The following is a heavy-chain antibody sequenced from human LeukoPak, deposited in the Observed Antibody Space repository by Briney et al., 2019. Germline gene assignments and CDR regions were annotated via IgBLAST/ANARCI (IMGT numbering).Heavy chain of an antibody. Sequence: PSETLSLTCAVYGGSFSGYYWSWIRQPPGKGLEWIGEINHSGSTNYNPSLKSRVTISVDTSKNQFSLMLSSVTAADTAMYYCARGTYDSSGTDDAFDIWGQGTMVIVSS. CDR1: GGSFSGYY. V-gene: IGHV4-34*01. CDR3: ARGTYDSSGTDDAFDI. J-gene: IGHJ3*02. D-gene: IGHD3-22*01. CDR2: INHSGST.